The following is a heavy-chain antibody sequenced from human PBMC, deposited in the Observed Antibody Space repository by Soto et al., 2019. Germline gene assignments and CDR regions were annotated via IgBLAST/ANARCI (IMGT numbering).Heavy chain of an antibody. D-gene: IGHD2-2*01. Sequence: SPVKLSCKGSGYSMTVNLGDCLRLAHGHEFEWMGWIKPKRGDTKYEQKFQGRVTMTRDTSIDTAYIEMKSLRVEATALYYGVRKYPGTRPFDYWAQGTLVTVSS. CDR1: GYSMTVNL. CDR2: IKPKRGDT. CDR3: VRKYPGTRPFDY. J-gene: IGHJ4*01. V-gene: IGHV1-2*02.